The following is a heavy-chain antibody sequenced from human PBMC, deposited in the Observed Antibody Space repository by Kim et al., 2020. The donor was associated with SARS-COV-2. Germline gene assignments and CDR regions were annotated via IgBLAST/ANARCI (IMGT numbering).Heavy chain of an antibody. CDR2: INHSGST. D-gene: IGHD3-10*01. J-gene: IGHJ4*02. V-gene: IGHV4-34*01. CDR1: GGSFSGYY. Sequence: SETLSLTCAVYGGSFSGYYWSWIRQPPGKGLEWIGEINHSGSTNYNPSLKSRVTISVDTSKNQFSLKLSSVTAADTAVYYCARGRRGHYYGSGSYGYWGQGTLVTVSS. CDR3: ARGRRGHYYGSGSYGY.